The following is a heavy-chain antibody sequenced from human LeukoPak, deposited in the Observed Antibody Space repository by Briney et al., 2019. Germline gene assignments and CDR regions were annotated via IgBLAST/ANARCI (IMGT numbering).Heavy chain of an antibody. D-gene: IGHD4-23*01. Sequence: SETLSLTCSVSGDSLSSYFWSWIRQPPGQGLEWIGYISHNGDTNYNPSLKSRVTISVDTSKNEFSLRLTSVTAADTAVYYCARHRLQWSLVEYWGQGSLVIVSS. CDR3: ARHRLQWSLVEY. V-gene: IGHV4-59*08. CDR2: ISHNGDT. J-gene: IGHJ4*02. CDR1: GDSLSSYF.